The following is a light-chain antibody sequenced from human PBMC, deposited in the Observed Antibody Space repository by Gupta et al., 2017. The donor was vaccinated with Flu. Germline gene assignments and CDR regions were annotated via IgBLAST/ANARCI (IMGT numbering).Light chain of an antibody. CDR3: RQALQTPRT. Sequence: DIVLTQSPLSLPVTPGEPASISCRSSQSLLYSNGYNYLDWYLQKPGQSPQLLIYLGSNRASGVPDRFSGSGSGTDFTLKISRVEADDVGVYYCRQALQTPRTFGHGTKVDIK. CDR2: LGS. CDR1: QSLLYSNGYNY. J-gene: IGKJ3*01. V-gene: IGKV2-28*01.